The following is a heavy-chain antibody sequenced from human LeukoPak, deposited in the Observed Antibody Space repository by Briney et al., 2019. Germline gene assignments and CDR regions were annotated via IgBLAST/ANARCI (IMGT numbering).Heavy chain of an antibody. Sequence: SETLSLTCTVSGGSISSYYWSWIRQHPGKGLEWIGYIYYSGSTYYNPSLKSRVTISVDTSKNQFSLKLSSVTAADTAVYYCARGGTKPNFDYWGQGTLVTVSS. CDR2: IYYSGST. D-gene: IGHD1-26*01. CDR1: GGSISSYY. J-gene: IGHJ4*02. CDR3: ARGGTKPNFDY. V-gene: IGHV4-59*06.